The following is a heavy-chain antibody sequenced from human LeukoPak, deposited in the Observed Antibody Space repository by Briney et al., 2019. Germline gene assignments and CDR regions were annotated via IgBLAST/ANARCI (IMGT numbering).Heavy chain of an antibody. CDR1: GFTFDTYW. CDR3: ARVRYSGYDYLDY. CDR2: IKYDGSEK. J-gene: IGHJ4*02. Sequence: GGSLRRSCAASGFTFDTYWMSWVRQAPGKGLEWVANIKYDGSEKYYVDSMKDRFTISRDNGMESLYLQMNSLRAEDTAVYYCARVRYSGYDYLDYWGQGTLVTVSS. V-gene: IGHV3-7*01. D-gene: IGHD5-12*01.